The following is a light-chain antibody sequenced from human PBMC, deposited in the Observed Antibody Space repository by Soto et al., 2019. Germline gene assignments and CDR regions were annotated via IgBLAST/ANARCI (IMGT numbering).Light chain of an antibody. CDR3: QQHNSYPWT. V-gene: IGKV1-5*01. J-gene: IGKJ1*01. CDR1: QTITSW. CDR2: DAS. Sequence: DIQMAQSPSTLSASVGDRVTISCRASQTITSWLAWYQQKPGKAPKLLIYDASSLESGVPSRFSGSGSGTEFTLTISSLQPDDFAPYYCQQHNSYPWTFGQGTQWIS.